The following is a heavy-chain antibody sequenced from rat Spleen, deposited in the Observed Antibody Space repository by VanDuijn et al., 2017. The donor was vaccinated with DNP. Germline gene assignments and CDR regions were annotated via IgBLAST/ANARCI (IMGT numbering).Heavy chain of an antibody. CDR1: GFTFREYY. J-gene: IGHJ2*01. D-gene: IGHD4-1*01. CDR3: ARHVLPLRVWDY. CDR2: SSYDGGST. V-gene: IGHV5-22*01. Sequence: EVQLVESGGGLVQPGRSLKLSCAASGFTFREYYMAWVRQAPTKGLEWVAYSSYDGGSTYNGDSVKGRFTISRDNAKSTLFLQMNSLRSEDMATYYCARHVLPLRVWDYWGQGVMVTVSS.